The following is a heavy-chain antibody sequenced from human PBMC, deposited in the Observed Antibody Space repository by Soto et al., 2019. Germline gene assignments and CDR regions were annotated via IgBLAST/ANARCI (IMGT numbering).Heavy chain of an antibody. Sequence: ETLSRTCIDLGGSISSKYRSWIRQPPGKGLEWIGYIYYSGSTNYNPSLKSRVTISVDTSKNQFSLKLSSVTAADTAVYYCARGAARGLAYWLDPCGQGTLVIVSS. CDR1: GGSISSKY. V-gene: IGHV4-59*01. D-gene: IGHD6-6*01. CDR2: IYYSGST. J-gene: IGHJ5*02. CDR3: ARGAARGLAYWLDP.